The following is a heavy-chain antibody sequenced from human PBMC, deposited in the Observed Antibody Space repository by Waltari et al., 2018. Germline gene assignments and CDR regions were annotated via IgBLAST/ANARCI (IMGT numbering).Heavy chain of an antibody. V-gene: IGHV1-8*03. CDR1: GYTFPSYD. J-gene: IGHJ4*02. CDR2: MNPNSGNT. Sequence: QVQLVQSGAEVKKPGASVKVSCKASGYTFPSYDINWVRQATGQGLEWMGWMNPNSGNTGYAQKFQGRVTITRNTSISTAYMELSSLRSEDTAVYYCARGVPHVLRFLEWLSARYFDYWGQGTLVTVSS. D-gene: IGHD3-3*01. CDR3: ARGVPHVLRFLEWLSARYFDY.